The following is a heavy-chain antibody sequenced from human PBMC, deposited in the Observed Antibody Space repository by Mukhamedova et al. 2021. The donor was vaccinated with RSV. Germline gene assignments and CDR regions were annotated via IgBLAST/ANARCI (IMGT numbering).Heavy chain of an antibody. V-gene: IGHV4-59*01. CDR2: IYYSGST. J-gene: IGHJ6*02. CDR3: ARSAGYYYYGMDV. Sequence: NWIRQPPGKGLEWIGYIYYSGSTNYSPSLKSRVTISVDTSKNQFSLKLSSVTDADTAVYYCARSAGYYYYGMDVWGLGTTGIVSS.